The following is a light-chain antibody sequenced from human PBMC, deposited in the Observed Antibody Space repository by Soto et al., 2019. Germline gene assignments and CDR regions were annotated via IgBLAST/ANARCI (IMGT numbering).Light chain of an antibody. J-gene: IGKJ5*01. V-gene: IGKV3D-20*02. CDR3: QQRSIWPLT. CDR1: QSVSSSY. Sequence: EMVLTQSPGTLSLSPGERATLSCRASQSVSSSYLAWYQQKPGQAPRLLIYDASNRATGIPARFSGSGSGTDFTLTISSLEAEDFAVYYCQQRSIWPLTFGQGTRLEIK. CDR2: DAS.